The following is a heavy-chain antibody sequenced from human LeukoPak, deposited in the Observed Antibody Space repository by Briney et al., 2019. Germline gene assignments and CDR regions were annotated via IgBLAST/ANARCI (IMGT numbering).Heavy chain of an antibody. CDR1: GGSIRSSSYY. D-gene: IGHD3-22*01. CDR3: ARYYYDSSGYYGELYWFDP. CDR2: IYYSGST. V-gene: IGHV4-39*07. J-gene: IGHJ5*02. Sequence: SETLSLTCTVSGGSIRSSSYYWGWIRQPPGKGLEWIGSIYYSGSTNYNPSLKSRVTISVDKSKNQFSLKLSSVTAADTAVYYCARYYYDSSGYYGELYWFDPWGQGTLVTVSS.